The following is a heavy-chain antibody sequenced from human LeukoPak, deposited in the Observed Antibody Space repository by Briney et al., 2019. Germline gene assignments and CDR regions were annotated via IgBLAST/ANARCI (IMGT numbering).Heavy chain of an antibody. J-gene: IGHJ4*02. CDR2: ISSSGSTI. V-gene: IGHV3-48*03. CDR1: GFTFNNYA. CDR3: ARNLQTERWLQLGYDY. D-gene: IGHD5-24*01. Sequence: PGGSLRLSCAASGFTFNNYAMNWVRQAPGKGLEWVSYISSSGSTIYYADSVKGRFTISRDNAKNSLYLQMNSLRAEDTAVYYCARNLQTERWLQLGYDYWGQGTLVTVSS.